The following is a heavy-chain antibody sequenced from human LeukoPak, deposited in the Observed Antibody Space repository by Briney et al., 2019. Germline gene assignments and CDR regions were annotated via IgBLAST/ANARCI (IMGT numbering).Heavy chain of an antibody. CDR3: ARSVRARYSYGHSSYGMDV. V-gene: IGHV4-34*01. D-gene: IGHD5-18*01. Sequence: SETLSLTCAVYGGSFSGYYWSWIRQPPGKGLEWIGEINHSGSTNYNPSLKSRVTISVDTSKNQFSLKLSSVTAADTAVYYCARSVRARYSYGHSSYGMDVWGQGTTVTVSS. CDR1: GGSFSGYY. CDR2: INHSGST. J-gene: IGHJ6*02.